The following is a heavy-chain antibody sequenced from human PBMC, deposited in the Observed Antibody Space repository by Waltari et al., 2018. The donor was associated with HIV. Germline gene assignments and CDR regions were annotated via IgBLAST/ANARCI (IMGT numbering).Heavy chain of an antibody. V-gene: IGHV3-11*01. CDR3: ARDSPRYYFASSGYWFDL. J-gene: IGHJ5*02. CDR2: ISDSGNTV. Sequence: QVHLVESGGGLVKPGGSLRLSCAASGFIFIDSSIGWIRQTPGKGLEWISCISDSGNTVYVPDSMKGRFTISRDNVRNLLYLQMNGLTAEDTAVYFCARDSPRYYFASSGYWFDLWGQGTLVTVSS. CDR1: GFIFIDSS. D-gene: IGHD3-22*01.